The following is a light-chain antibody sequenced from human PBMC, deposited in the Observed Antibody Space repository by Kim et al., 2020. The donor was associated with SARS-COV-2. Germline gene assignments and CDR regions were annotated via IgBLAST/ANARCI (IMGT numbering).Light chain of an antibody. CDR1: ILRNYY. Sequence: VALGQTVRITCQGDILRNYYPSWFQQKPRQAPILVISGRNNRPSGFPSRFVGSSSGNTAYLTIIGAQAEDEADYYCNARDSSNNHVFGGGTQLTVL. J-gene: IGLJ2*01. CDR2: GRN. V-gene: IGLV3-19*01. CDR3: NARDSSNNHV.